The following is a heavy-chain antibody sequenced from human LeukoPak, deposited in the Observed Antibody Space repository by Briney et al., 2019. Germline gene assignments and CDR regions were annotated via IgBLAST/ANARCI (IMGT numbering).Heavy chain of an antibody. CDR2: INPNSGGT. J-gene: IGHJ6*03. Sequence: ASVKVSCKASGYTFTSYAMNWVRQAPGQGLEWMGWINPNSGGTNYAQKFQGRVTMTRDTSISTAYMELSSLRSEDTAVYYCATGTAFGYDYYYYYMDVWGKGTTVTVSS. D-gene: IGHD5-12*01. V-gene: IGHV1-2*02. CDR3: ATGTAFGYDYYYYYMDV. CDR1: GYTFTSYA.